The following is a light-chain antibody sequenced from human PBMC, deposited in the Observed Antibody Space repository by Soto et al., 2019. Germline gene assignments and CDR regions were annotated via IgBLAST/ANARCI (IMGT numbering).Light chain of an antibody. V-gene: IGKV1-39*01. CDR1: QSISSY. J-gene: IGKJ1*01. CDR2: AAS. Sequence: DTQMTQSPSSLSASVGDRVTITCRASQSISSYLNWYQQKPGKAPKLLIYAASSLQSGVPLRFSGSGSGTDFTLTISSLQPEDFATYYCQQSYSTPWTFGQGTKVDIK. CDR3: QQSYSTPWT.